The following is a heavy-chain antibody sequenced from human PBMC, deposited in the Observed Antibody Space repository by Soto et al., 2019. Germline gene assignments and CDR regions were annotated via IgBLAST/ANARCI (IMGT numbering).Heavy chain of an antibody. CDR3: ATISDRGIAAALDS. V-gene: IGHV3-23*01. J-gene: IGHJ4*02. CDR2: ISGSGGTT. D-gene: IGHD6-13*01. Sequence: EVQLLESGGGLVRPGGSLRLSCVASXFTFTDYAMSWVRQAPGEGLEWVSGISGSGGTTYYAESVKGRFSISRDNSKNTLYLHLNNLRVEDTAIYYCATISDRGIAAALDSWGQGTLVTVSS. CDR1: XFTFTDYA.